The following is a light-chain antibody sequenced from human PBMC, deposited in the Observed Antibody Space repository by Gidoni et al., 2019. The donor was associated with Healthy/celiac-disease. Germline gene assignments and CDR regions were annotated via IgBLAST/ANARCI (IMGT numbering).Light chain of an antibody. CDR3: QQYFSIPLT. J-gene: IGKJ4*01. Sequence: DIVMTPSPDSLAVSLGERATINCKSSQSVLYSSNNKNYLAWYQQNPGQPPRLLIYWASTRESGVPDRFSGSGSGTDFTLTISSLQAEDVAVYYCQQYFSIPLTFGGGTKVEIK. CDR2: WAS. CDR1: QSVLYSSNNKNY. V-gene: IGKV4-1*01.